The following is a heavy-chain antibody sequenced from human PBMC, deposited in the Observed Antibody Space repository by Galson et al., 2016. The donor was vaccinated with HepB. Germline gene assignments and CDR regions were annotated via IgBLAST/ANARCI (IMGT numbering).Heavy chain of an antibody. CDR1: GLSFSSYV. Sequence: SLRLSCAASGLSFSSYVMNWGRQAPGKGLEWVSSISGSDGSTYHADFVKGRFIISRDKSKNTQYLQMNSLIAEDTDIYYCARRAKQWLASGRDGRDTKYYFDYWGQGTLVTVSS. CDR2: ISGSDGST. D-gene: IGHD6-19*01. CDR3: ARRAKQWLASGRDGRDTKYYFDY. J-gene: IGHJ4*02. V-gene: IGHV3-23*01.